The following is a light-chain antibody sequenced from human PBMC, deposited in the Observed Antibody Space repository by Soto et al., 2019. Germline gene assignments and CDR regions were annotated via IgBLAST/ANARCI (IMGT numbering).Light chain of an antibody. J-gene: IGLJ2*01. CDR1: SSDVGSYNY. CDR2: EVR. CDR3: SSYTTSTTQV. V-gene: IGLV2-14*01. Sequence: QSVLTQPASVSGSPGQSITISCTGTSSDVGSYNYVSWYQQHPGKAPKLMIYEVRNRPSGVSDRFSGSKSGKTASLTIFGLQAEDEADYYCSSYTTSTTQVFGGGTKGTVL.